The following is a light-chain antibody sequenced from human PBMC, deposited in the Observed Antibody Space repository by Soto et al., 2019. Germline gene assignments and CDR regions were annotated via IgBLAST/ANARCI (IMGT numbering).Light chain of an antibody. J-gene: IGLJ7*02. CDR3: RAYKSTRSGVV. Sequence: QSVLTQPPSVSGAPGQRVTFSCTGNSSNIGAGYDVHWYHQLPGAAPRLIIYGNNNRPSGVPDRFSGSKSGTSASLAITGPRGEDGADNYIRAYKSTRSGVVFGGGTQPPAL. V-gene: IGLV1-40*01. CDR1: SSNIGAGYD. CDR2: GNN.